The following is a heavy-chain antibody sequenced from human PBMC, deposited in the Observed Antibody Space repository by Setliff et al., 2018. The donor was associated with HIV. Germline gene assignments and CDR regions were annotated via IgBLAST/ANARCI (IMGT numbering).Heavy chain of an antibody. V-gene: IGHV3-43*01. CDR3: AKEGTIAMAGAHYYYYYMDV. D-gene: IGHD6-19*01. CDR1: GFTFDDYT. J-gene: IGHJ6*03. CDR2: ISWDGGST. Sequence: PGGSLRLSCAASGFTFDDYTMHWVRQAPGKGLEWVSLISWDGGSTYYADSVKGRFFIFRDNAKNSLYLQMNSLRAEDTAVYYCAKEGTIAMAGAHYYYYYMDVWGKGTTVTVSS.